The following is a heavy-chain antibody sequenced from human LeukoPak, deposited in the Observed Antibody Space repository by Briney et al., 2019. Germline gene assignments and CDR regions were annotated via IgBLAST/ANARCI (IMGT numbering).Heavy chain of an antibody. D-gene: IGHD3-9*01. CDR3: ARGPRVLRYFDWLPSSFDY. V-gene: IGHV1-46*01. Sequence: GASVTVSCKASGYTFTSYYMHWVRHAPGQGLEWMGIINPSGGSTSYAQKFQGRVTMTRDTSTSTVYMELSSLRSEDTAVYYCARGPRVLRYFDWLPSSFDYWGQGTLVTVSS. CDR2: INPSGGST. J-gene: IGHJ4*02. CDR1: GYTFTSYY.